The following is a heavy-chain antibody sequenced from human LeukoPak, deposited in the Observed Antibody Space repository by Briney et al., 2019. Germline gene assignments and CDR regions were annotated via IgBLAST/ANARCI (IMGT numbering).Heavy chain of an antibody. Sequence: GGSLRLSCAASGFTFSSYEMNWVRQAPGKGLEWVSYISSSGSTIYYADSVKGRFTISRDNAKNSLYLQMNSLGAEDTAVYYCARDQSGYASLDYWGQGTLVTVSS. CDR3: ARDQSGYASLDY. CDR2: ISSSGSTI. CDR1: GFTFSSYE. J-gene: IGHJ4*02. D-gene: IGHD5-12*01. V-gene: IGHV3-48*03.